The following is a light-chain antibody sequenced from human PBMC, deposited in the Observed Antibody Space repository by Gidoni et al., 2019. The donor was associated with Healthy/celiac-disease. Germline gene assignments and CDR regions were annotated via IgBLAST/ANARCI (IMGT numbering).Light chain of an antibody. V-gene: IGKV3-11*01. Sequence: EIVLTQSPATLSSSPGERATLSCRASQSVSSYLAWYQQKPGQAPRLLIYDASNRATGIPARFSGSGSGTDFTLTISSLEPEDFAVYYCQQRSNWPPVFTFXPXTKVDIK. J-gene: IGKJ3*01. CDR3: QQRSNWPPVFT. CDR1: QSVSSY. CDR2: DAS.